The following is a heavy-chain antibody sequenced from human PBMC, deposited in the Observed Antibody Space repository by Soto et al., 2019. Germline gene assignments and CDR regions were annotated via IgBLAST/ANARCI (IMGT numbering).Heavy chain of an antibody. CDR2: VYYSGTT. CDR1: GGSVSDKTYY. D-gene: IGHD4-17*01. J-gene: IGHJ4*02. Sequence: SEALSLTCSVSGGSVSDKTYYWSWIRQPPGKRLEWIGYVYYSGTTNYNPSLKSRVTISVDLSKNRFSLRLSSVTTADTALYFCARTTAVPNTLGSKYFFDDWGQGTRVTVSS. V-gene: IGHV4-61*01. CDR3: ARTTAVPNTLGSKYFFDD.